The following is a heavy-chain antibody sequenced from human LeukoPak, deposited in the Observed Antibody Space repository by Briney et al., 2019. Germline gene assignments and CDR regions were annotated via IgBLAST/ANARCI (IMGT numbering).Heavy chain of an antibody. CDR3: ARDELMTTVTPAYFDY. V-gene: IGHV3-21*01. D-gene: IGHD4-17*01. CDR2: ISSSSSYI. CDR1: GFTFSSYS. Sequence: GGSLRLSCAASGFTFSSYSMNWVRQAPGKGLEWVSSISSSSSYIYYADSVKGRFTISRDNAKNSLYLQMNSLRAEDTAVYYCARDELMTTVTPAYFDYWGQGTLVTVSS. J-gene: IGHJ4*02.